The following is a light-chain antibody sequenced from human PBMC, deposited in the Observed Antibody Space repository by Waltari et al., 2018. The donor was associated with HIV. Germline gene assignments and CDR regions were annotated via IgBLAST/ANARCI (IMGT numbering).Light chain of an antibody. CDR1: SSDVGGYNY. CDR2: DVS. CDR3: SSYTSSSTFWV. Sequence: QSALTQPASVSGSPGQSIPISCTGTSSDVGGYNYVPWYQQHPGKAPKLMIYDVSNRPSGVSNRFSGSKSGNTASLTISGLQAEDEADYYCSSYTSSSTFWVFGGGTKLTVL. V-gene: IGLV2-14*03. J-gene: IGLJ3*02.